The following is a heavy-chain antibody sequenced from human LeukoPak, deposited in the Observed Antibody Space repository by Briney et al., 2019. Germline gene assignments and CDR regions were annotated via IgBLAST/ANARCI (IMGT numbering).Heavy chain of an antibody. J-gene: IGHJ4*02. CDR2: IYSGGST. V-gene: IGHV3-53*01. Sequence: PGGSLRLSCAASGFTVSSSYMSWVRQAPGKGLEWVSVIYSGGSTYYADSVKGRFTISRDNSKNTLYLQMNSLRAEGTAMYYCARDPHGYGSAWGQGTLVTVSS. CDR1: GFTVSSSY. CDR3: ARDPHGYGSA. D-gene: IGHD3-10*01.